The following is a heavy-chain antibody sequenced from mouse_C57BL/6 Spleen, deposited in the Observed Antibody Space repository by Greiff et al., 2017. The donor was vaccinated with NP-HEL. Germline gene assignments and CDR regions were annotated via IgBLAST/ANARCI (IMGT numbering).Heavy chain of an antibody. Sequence: VQLQQSGPELVKPGASVKISCKASGYAFSSSWMNWVKQRPGKGLEWIGRIYPGDGDTNYNGKFKGNATLTADKSSSTAYMQLSSLTSEDSAVYFCARGEDDYDATGFAYWGQGTLVTVSA. CDR3: ARGEDDYDATGFAY. D-gene: IGHD2-4*01. CDR2: IYPGDGDT. CDR1: GYAFSSSW. J-gene: IGHJ3*01. V-gene: IGHV1-82*01.